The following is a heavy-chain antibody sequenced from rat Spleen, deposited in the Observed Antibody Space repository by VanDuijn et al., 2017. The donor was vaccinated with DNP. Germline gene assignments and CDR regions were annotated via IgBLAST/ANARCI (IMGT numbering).Heavy chain of an antibody. CDR3: AKGPNYGGYSDYFDY. CDR1: GFNFNDYW. CDR2: INKDSNTI. Sequence: EVQLVESGGGLVQPGRSLKLSCAASGFNFNDYWMGWVRQAPGKGLEWIGQINKDSNTINYTPSLEDKLTISRDNAQNTLFLQMNKLGSEDTAIYYCAKGPNYGGYSDYFDYWGQGVMVTVSS. D-gene: IGHD1-11*01. J-gene: IGHJ2*01. V-gene: IGHV4-2*01.